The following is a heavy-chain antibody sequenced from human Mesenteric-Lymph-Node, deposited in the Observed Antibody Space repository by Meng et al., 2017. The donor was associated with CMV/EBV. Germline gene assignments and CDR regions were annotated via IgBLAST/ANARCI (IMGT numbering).Heavy chain of an antibody. CDR2: ISSSSSTI. Sequence: GESLKISCAASGFTFSSYSMNWVRQAPGKGLEWVSYISSSSSTIYYADSVKGRFTISRDNSKNTLYLQMNSLRVEDTAVYYCAWLLGGAFDIWGQGTMVTVSS. CDR1: GFTFSSYS. D-gene: IGHD5-18*01. V-gene: IGHV3-48*01. J-gene: IGHJ3*02. CDR3: AWLLGGAFDI.